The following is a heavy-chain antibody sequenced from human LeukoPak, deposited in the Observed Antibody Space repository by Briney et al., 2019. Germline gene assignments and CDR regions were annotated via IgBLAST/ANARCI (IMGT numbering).Heavy chain of an antibody. CDR1: GFTFSSYG. D-gene: IGHD6-13*01. V-gene: IGHV3-30*18. J-gene: IGHJ4*02. CDR3: AKDLEDGSSWYSASGY. CDR2: ISYDGSNK. Sequence: GGSLRLSCAASGFTFSSYGMHWVRQAPGKGLEWVAVISYDGSNKYYADSVKGRFTISRDNSKNTLSLQMNSLRAEDTAVYYCAKDLEDGSSWYSASGYWGQGTLVTVSS.